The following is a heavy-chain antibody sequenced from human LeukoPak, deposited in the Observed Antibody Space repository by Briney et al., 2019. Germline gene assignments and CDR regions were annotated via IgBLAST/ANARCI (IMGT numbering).Heavy chain of an antibody. CDR3: AKEDLVVAFFDP. CDR1: GFTFSSYG. D-gene: IGHD2-15*01. V-gene: IGHV3-30*18. CDR2: ISYDGSNK. Sequence: GGSLRLSCAASGFTFSSYGMHWVRQAPGKGLEWVAVISYDGSNKYYADSVKGRFTISRDNSKNTLYLQMNSLRAEDTAVYYCAKEDLVVAFFDPWGQGTLVTVSS. J-gene: IGHJ5*02.